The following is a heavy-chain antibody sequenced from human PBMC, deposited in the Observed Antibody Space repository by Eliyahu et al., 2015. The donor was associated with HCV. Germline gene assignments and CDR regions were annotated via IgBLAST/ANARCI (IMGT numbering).Heavy chain of an antibody. Sequence: QVQLQQWGAGLLKPSETLSLTCAVYGGSFSGYYWSWIRQPPGKGLEWIGGNQPWWKPQHQPSLKSRVTISVDTSKNQFSLKLSSVTAADTAVYYCARSAYYDFWSGQNGCLDVWGKGTTVTVSS. V-gene: IGHV4-34*01. J-gene: IGHJ6*04. CDR3: ARSAYYDFWSGQNGCLDV. CDR1: GGSFSGYY. CDR2: QPWWKP. D-gene: IGHD3-3*01.